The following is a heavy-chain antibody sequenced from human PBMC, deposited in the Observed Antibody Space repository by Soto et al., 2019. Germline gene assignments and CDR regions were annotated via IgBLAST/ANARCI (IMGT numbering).Heavy chain of an antibody. J-gene: IGHJ4*02. CDR1: GFTFSSYS. D-gene: IGHD3-22*01. CDR3: ATPYYDSSGYYYRTFDY. CDR2: ISSSSSYI. Sequence: EVQLVESGGGLVKPGGSLRLSCAASGFTFSSYSMNWVRQAPGKGLEWVSSISSSSSYIYYADSVKGRFTISRDNAKNSLYLQMNSLRAEDTAVYYCATPYYDSSGYYYRTFDYWGQGTLVTVSS. V-gene: IGHV3-21*01.